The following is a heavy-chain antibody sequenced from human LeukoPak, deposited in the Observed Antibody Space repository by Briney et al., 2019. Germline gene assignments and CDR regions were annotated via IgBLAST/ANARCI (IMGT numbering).Heavy chain of an antibody. J-gene: IGHJ5*02. CDR3: ARSDSSGYNWFDP. CDR1: GGSMSSYY. V-gene: IGHV4-59*08. CDR2: IYYSGST. Sequence: SETLSLTCTVSGGSMSSYYWSWIRQPPGKGLEWIGYIYYSGSTNYNPPLKSRVTISVDTSKNQFSLKLSSVTAADTAVYYCARSDSSGYNWFDPWGQGTLVTVSS. D-gene: IGHD3-22*01.